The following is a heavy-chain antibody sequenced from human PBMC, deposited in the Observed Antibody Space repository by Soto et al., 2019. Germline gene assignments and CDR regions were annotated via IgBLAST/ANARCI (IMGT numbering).Heavy chain of an antibody. D-gene: IGHD5-18*01. CDR2: INHSGST. J-gene: IGHJ4*02. Sequence: SETLSLTCAVYGGSFSGYYWSWIRQPPGKGLEWIGEINHSGSTNYNPSLKSRVTISVDTSKNQFSLKLSSVTAADTAVYYCARDGYSYGDWLLWGQGTLVTVSS. CDR1: GGSFSGYY. CDR3: ARDGYSYGDWLL. V-gene: IGHV4-34*01.